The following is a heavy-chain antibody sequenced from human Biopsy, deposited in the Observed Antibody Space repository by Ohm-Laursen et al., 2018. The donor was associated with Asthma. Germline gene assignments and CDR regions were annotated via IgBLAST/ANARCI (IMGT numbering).Heavy chain of an antibody. D-gene: IGHD3-9*01. V-gene: IGHV3-9*01. CDR3: AKDRDYDILTGPPGFDY. Sequence: SLRLSCTASGFTFDDYAMHWVRQAPGKGLEWVSGISWNSGSIGYADSVKGRFTISRDNAKNSPYLQMNSLRAEDTAVYYCAKDRDYDILTGPPGFDYWGQGTLVTVSS. CDR2: ISWNSGSI. CDR1: GFTFDDYA. J-gene: IGHJ4*02.